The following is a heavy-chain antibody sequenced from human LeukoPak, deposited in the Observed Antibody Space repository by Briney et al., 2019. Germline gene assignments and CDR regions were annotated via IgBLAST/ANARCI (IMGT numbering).Heavy chain of an antibody. V-gene: IGHV1-18*01. D-gene: IGHD6-19*01. CDR2: ISAYNGNT. CDR1: GYTFTSYG. Sequence: ASVKLSCKSSGYTFTSYGISWVRHAPGQGLEWMGWISAYNGNTNYSQKLQGRVTMTTDTSTSTAYMELRSLRSDDTAVYYCARLDYSSGWYWFDPWGQGTLVTVSS. J-gene: IGHJ5*02. CDR3: ARLDYSSGWYWFDP.